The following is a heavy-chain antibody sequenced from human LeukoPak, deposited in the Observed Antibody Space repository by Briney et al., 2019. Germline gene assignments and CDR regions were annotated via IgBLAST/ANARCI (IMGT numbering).Heavy chain of an antibody. D-gene: IGHD3-10*01. Sequence: ASVKVYCKASGYTFTSYAMHWVRQAPGQRLEWMGWINAGNGNTKYSQKFQGRVTITRDTSASTAYMELSSLRSEDTAVYYCARDLWFGELTWFDPWGQGTLVTVSS. J-gene: IGHJ5*02. CDR1: GYTFTSYA. CDR2: INAGNGNT. CDR3: ARDLWFGELTWFDP. V-gene: IGHV1-3*01.